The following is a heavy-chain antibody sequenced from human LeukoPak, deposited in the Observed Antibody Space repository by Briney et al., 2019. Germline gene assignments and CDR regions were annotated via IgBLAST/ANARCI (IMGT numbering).Heavy chain of an antibody. V-gene: IGHV4-34*01. CDR2: IHHSGST. Sequence: SDTLSLTCTVYGGSFSGYYWSWIRQPPGKGLEWIGEIHHSGSTNYNPSLKRRGTISVDPSKNQFSLELSSVTAADTAVYYCARARDYARWYFDYWGQGTLVTVSS. J-gene: IGHJ4*02. D-gene: IGHD4-17*01. CDR1: GGSFSGYY. CDR3: ARARDYARWYFDY.